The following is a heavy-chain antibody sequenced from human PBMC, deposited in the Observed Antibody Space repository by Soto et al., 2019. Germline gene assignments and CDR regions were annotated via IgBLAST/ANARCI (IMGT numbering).Heavy chain of an antibody. CDR1: GGTFSSYA. J-gene: IGHJ6*02. Sequence: QVQLVQSGAEVKKPGSSVKVSCKASGGTFSSYAISWVRQAPGQGLEWMGGIIPIFGTADYAQKFQGRVTITADEHRSTAYMELSSLRSEDTAVYYCASLIAAAGPPHSPRYYYGMDVWGQGTTVTVSS. V-gene: IGHV1-69*12. D-gene: IGHD6-13*01. CDR3: ASLIAAAGPPHSPRYYYGMDV. CDR2: IIPIFGTA.